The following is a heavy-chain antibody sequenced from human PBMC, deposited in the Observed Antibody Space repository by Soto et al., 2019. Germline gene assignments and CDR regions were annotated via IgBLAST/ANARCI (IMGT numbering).Heavy chain of an antibody. CDR2: IWYDGSNK. CDR1: GFTFSSYG. V-gene: IGHV3-33*01. CDR3: ARDFGLATVTTIHYYYYGMDA. Sequence: GGSLRLSCAASGFTFSSYGMHWVRQAPGKGLGWVEVIWYDGSNKYYADSVKGRFTISRDNSKNTLYLQMNSLRAEDTAVYYCARDFGLATVTTIHYYYYGMDAWGQGTTVTVSS. J-gene: IGHJ6*02. D-gene: IGHD4-17*01.